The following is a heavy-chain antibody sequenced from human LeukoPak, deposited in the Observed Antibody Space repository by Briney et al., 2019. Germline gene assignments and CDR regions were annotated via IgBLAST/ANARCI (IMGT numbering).Heavy chain of an antibody. CDR2: ISSSGSTI. J-gene: IGHJ6*04. Sequence: GGSLRLSCAASGFSFSSYSMNWVRQAPGKGLEWVSYISSSGSTIYYADSVKGRFTISRDNAKNSLFLQMNSLRAEDTAVYYCARVLRYCSGGNCYSGGLGYMDVWGKGTTVTISS. D-gene: IGHD2-15*01. CDR1: GFSFSSYS. V-gene: IGHV3-48*04. CDR3: ARVLRYCSGGNCYSGGLGYMDV.